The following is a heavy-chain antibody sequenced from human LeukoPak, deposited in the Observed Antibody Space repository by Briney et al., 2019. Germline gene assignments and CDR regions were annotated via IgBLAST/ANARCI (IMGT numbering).Heavy chain of an antibody. J-gene: IGHJ4*02. Sequence: EASVKVSCKASGGTFSSYAISWVRQAPGQGLEWMGGIIPIFGTANYAQKFQGRVTITADESTSTAYMELSSLRSEDTAVYYCARDGYDSSGYYPRFDYWGQGTLVTVSS. CDR1: GGTFSSYA. V-gene: IGHV1-69*13. CDR3: ARDGYDSSGYYPRFDY. D-gene: IGHD3-22*01. CDR2: IIPIFGTA.